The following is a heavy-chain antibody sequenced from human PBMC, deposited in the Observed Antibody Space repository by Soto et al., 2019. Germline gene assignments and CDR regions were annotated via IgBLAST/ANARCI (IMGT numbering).Heavy chain of an antibody. D-gene: IGHD3-10*01. J-gene: IGHJ6*02. V-gene: IGHV4-59*01. CDR3: ARDGRLMHRGFSYYKGMDV. Sequence: PSETLSLTCTVSGGSISNYYWNWIRQPPGKGLEWVGYIYYSGNIYYSGNTNYNPSLKSRVTISVDTSKNHLSLKLTSVTAADTAVYFCARDGRLMHRGFSYYKGMDVWGRGTTVT. CDR2: IYYSGNIYYSGNT. CDR1: GGSISNYY.